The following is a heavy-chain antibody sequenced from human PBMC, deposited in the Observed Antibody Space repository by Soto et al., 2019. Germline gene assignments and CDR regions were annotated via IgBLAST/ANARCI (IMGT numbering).Heavy chain of an antibody. D-gene: IGHD6-6*01. Sequence: SETLSLTCTVSGGSISSGGYYWSWIRQHPGKGLEWIGYIYYSGSTYYNPSLKSRVTISVDTSKNQFSLKLSSVTAADTAVYYCARDRGIAARGWFDPWGQGTLVTVSS. J-gene: IGHJ5*02. CDR1: GGSISSGGYY. CDR3: ARDRGIAARGWFDP. V-gene: IGHV4-31*03. CDR2: IYYSGST.